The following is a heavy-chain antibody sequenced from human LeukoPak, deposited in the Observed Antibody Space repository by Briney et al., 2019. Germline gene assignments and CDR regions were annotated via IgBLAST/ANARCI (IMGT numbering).Heavy chain of an antibody. D-gene: IGHD2/OR15-2a*01. CDR1: GFSLNKNW. CDR2: IKEDGSEK. CDR3: ATSGNLGNDF. Sequence: GGSLRLSCAASGFSLNKNWMSWVRQAPGKGLEWVANIKEDGSEKYYVDSVTGRFTISRDNADYSLYLQMNSLRVEDTAVYYCATSGNLGNDFWGQGTLVTVSS. V-gene: IGHV3-7*01. J-gene: IGHJ4*02.